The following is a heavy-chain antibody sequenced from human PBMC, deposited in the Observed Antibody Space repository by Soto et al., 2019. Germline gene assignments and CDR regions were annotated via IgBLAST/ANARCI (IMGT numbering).Heavy chain of an antibody. Sequence: EGPLLESGGGLVQPGGSLRLSCVASGFTFKNFAMTWVRQAPGKGMEWVSAIGGSGSSANYADSVKGRFTVSRDDSKSTLYLQMSGLRVDDTALYYCAKDAVAYNGEWDWFDLWGQGTLVTVSS. D-gene: IGHD3-10*01. CDR1: GFTFKNFA. CDR2: IGGSGSSA. CDR3: AKDAVAYNGEWDWFDL. J-gene: IGHJ5*02. V-gene: IGHV3-23*01.